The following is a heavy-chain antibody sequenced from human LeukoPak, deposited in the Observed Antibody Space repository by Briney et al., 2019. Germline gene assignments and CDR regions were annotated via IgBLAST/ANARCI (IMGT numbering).Heavy chain of an antibody. CDR3: ASALNSRSSSC. J-gene: IGHJ4*01. Sequence: ASVKVSCKASGYSFPGYYMHWVRQAAGQGRAWMGWISPNSGGKHYAQKFQGRVTMTTDTTSGTAYMELSRLTSDDTAVYYCASALNSRSSSCWGQGTRVTVSS. CDR2: ISPNSGGK. D-gene: IGHD6-13*01. CDR1: GYSFPGYY. V-gene: IGHV1-2*02.